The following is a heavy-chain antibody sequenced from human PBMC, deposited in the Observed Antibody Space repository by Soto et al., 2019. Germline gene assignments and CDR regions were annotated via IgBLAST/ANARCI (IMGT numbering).Heavy chain of an antibody. CDR2: IYYSGST. CDR1: GGSMSREC. Sequence: PSETLSVTCTGSGGSMSRECWSWIRQPPGKRLEWIGYIYYSGSTNYNPSLKSRVTISVDTSKNQFSLKLSSVTAADTGVYFFSAGPFYGGNPISVSYWGQGTLVTVS. CDR3: SAGPFYGGNPISVSY. J-gene: IGHJ1*01. D-gene: IGHD2-15*01. V-gene: IGHV4-59*01.